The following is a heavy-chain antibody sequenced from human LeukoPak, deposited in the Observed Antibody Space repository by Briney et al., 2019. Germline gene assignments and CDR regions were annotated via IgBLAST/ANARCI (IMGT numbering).Heavy chain of an antibody. V-gene: IGHV4-59*01. CDR2: IYYSGST. CDR3: ARDSGSYSGNDAFDI. CDR1: GGSFSGYY. J-gene: IGHJ3*02. D-gene: IGHD1-26*01. Sequence: PSETLSLTCAVYGGSFSGYYWSWIRQPPGKGLEWIGYIYYSGSTNYNPSLKSRVTISVDTSKNQFSLKLSSVTAADTAVYYCARDSGSYSGNDAFDIWGQGTMVTVSS.